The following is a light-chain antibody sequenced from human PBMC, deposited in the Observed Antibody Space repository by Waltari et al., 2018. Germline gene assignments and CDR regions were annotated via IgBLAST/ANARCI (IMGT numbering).Light chain of an antibody. CDR1: SSDVGGYNY. V-gene: IGLV2-14*01. CDR2: DVS. Sequence: QSALTQPASVSGSPGQSITISCTGTSSDVGGYNYVSWYQQHPGKAPKLMIYDVSKRPSGVSNRFSGSKSGNTASLTISGLQAEDEADYYCSSYTSSSTPVVFGGGTKLTVL. J-gene: IGLJ2*01. CDR3: SSYTSSSTPVV.